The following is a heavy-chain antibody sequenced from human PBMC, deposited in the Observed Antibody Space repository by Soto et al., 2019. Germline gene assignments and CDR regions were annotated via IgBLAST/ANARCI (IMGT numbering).Heavy chain of an antibody. V-gene: IGHV3-33*01. CDR2: IWYDGSNK. Sequence: GGSLRLSCAASGFTFSSYGMHWVRQAPGKGLEWVAVIWYDGSNKYYADSVKGRFTISRDNSKNTLYLQMNSLRAEDTAVYYCARDQRDLAVVTAPLDYWGQGTLVTVSS. CDR1: GFTFSSYG. D-gene: IGHD2-21*02. J-gene: IGHJ4*02. CDR3: ARDQRDLAVVTAPLDY.